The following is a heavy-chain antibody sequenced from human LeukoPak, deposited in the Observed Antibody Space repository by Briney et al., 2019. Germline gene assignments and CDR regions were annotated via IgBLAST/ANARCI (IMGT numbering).Heavy chain of an antibody. V-gene: IGHV3-7*01. D-gene: IGHD2/OR15-2a*01. CDR3: ARGKTSQNIVTRKTYNWFDP. CDR2: INQDGTEK. CDR1: GFSFTTYW. J-gene: IGHJ5*02. Sequence: GGSLRLSCAASGFSFTTYWMSWVRQAPGKGLEWVANINQDGTEKHYGDSVKGRFTISRDNAKNSLYLQMKSLRAEDTAVYYCARGKTSQNIVTRKTYNWFDPWGQGTLVTVSS.